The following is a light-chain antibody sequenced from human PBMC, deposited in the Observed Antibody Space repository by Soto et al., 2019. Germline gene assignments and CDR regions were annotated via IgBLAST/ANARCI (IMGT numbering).Light chain of an antibody. CDR1: QSISSY. CDR2: AAS. J-gene: IGKJ2*01. CDR3: LRYGDSHPAYT. Sequence: DIQMTQSPSSLSASVGDRVTITCRASQSISSYLNWYQQKPWKAPKLLIYAASSLQSGVTSSFSGSGSGTDLTHPISTLEPEDCAGDYCLRYGDSHPAYTFGQGTKLEIK. V-gene: IGKV1-39*01.